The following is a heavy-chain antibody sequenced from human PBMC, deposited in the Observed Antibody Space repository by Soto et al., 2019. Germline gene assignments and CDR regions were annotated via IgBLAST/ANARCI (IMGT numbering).Heavy chain of an antibody. V-gene: IGHV3-7*01. CDR2: IKQDGSEK. CDR1: GFTFSSYW. CDR3: ARLESTASITIFGGFDY. D-gene: IGHD3-3*01. J-gene: IGHJ4*02. Sequence: GGSLRLSCAASGFTFSSYWMSWVRQAPGKGLEWVANIKQDGSEKYYVDSVKGRFTISRDNAKNSLYLQMNSLRAEDTAVYYCARLESTASITIFGGFDYWGQGTLVTVSS.